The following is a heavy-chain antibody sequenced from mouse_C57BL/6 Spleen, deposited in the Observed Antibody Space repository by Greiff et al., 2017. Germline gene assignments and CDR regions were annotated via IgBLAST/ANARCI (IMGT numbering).Heavy chain of an antibody. CDR3: ARHGFDY. V-gene: IGHV5-17*01. Sequence: EVMLVASGGGLVKPGGSLKLSCAASGFTFSDYGMHWVRQAPEKGLEWVAYISSGSSTIYSADTVKGRFTISREKAKNTLFLQMTSLRAEDTAMYYCARHGFDYWGQGTTLTVSS. J-gene: IGHJ2*01. CDR2: ISSGSSTI. CDR1: GFTFSDYG.